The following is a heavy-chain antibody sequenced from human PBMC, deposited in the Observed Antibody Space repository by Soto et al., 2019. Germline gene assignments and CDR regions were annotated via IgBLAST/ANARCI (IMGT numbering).Heavy chain of an antibody. Sequence: VQLVQSGAEVKKPGASVKVSCKASGYTFTSYDINWVRQATGQGVEWMGSMNPNSSNTVYSQKLQGRVTMTSNTSISTAYIELSSLSSDDTAVYYCARDHSNYGMDVWGQGTTVTVSS. V-gene: IGHV1-8*01. D-gene: IGHD3-22*01. CDR3: ARDHSNYGMDV. CDR1: GYTFTSYD. CDR2: MNPNSSNT. J-gene: IGHJ6*02.